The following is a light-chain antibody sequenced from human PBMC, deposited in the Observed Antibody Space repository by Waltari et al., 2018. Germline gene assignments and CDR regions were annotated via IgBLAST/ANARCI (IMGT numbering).Light chain of an antibody. V-gene: IGLV2-11*01. CDR2: DVS. CDR1: SSDVGGYNY. J-gene: IGLJ3*02. Sequence: QSALTQPRSVSGSPGQSVTISCTVTSSDVGGYNYFPWYQQHPGKAPKLMIYDVSKRPSGVPDRFSGSKSGNTASLTISGLQAEDEADYYCCSYAGSYTWVFGGGTKLTVL. CDR3: CSYAGSYTWV.